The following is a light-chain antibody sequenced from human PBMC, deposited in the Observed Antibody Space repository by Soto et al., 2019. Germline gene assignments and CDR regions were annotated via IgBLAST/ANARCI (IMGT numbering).Light chain of an antibody. CDR2: DVS. Sequence: EILLTQSPSTLSLSTGKRATLSCRASQDISNYLMWYQQKPGQAPRLFIYDVSNRATGIPARFSGSGSGTDFTLTISRLEAEDFAVYYCQQYGSSPPWTFGQGTKVDIK. V-gene: IGKV3-20*01. CDR3: QQYGSSPPWT. CDR1: QDISNY. J-gene: IGKJ1*01.